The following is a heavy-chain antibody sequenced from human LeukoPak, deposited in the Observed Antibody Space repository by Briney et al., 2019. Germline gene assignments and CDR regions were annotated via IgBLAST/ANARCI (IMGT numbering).Heavy chain of an antibody. V-gene: IGHV5-51*01. CDR3: ARPGSYWGYYFDY. CDR2: IYPGDSDT. CDR1: GYSFTSYW. Sequence: GESLKISCKGSGYSFTSYWIGWVRQMPGKGLECMGIIYPGDSDTRYSPSFQGQVTISADKSISTAYLQWSSLKASDTAMYYCARPGSYWGYYFDYWGQGTLVTVSS. J-gene: IGHJ4*02. D-gene: IGHD3-10*01.